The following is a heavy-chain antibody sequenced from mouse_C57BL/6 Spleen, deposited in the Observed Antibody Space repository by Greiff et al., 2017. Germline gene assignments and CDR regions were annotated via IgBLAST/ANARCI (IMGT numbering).Heavy chain of an antibody. CDR3: ARWDYYAMDY. CDR1: GYTFTSYG. V-gene: IGHV1-81*01. J-gene: IGHJ4*01. CDR2: IYPRSGNT. Sequence: VKLVESGAELARPGASVKLSCKASGYTFTSYGISWVKQRTGQGLEWIGEIYPRSGNTYYNEKFKGKATRTADKSSSTAYMELRSLTSEDSAVYFCARWDYYAMDYWGQGTSVTVSS.